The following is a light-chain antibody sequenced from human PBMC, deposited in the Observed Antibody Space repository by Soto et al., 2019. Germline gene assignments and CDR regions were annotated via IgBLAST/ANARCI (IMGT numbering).Light chain of an antibody. CDR3: LSKTSTSSYV. V-gene: IGLV2-14*01. Sequence: QSVLTQPASMSGSPGQSIAISCTGTTSDVGSYNYVSWYQQHPGKVPKLLIHEVSNRPSGVSNRFSGSKSGNTASLTISGLQAEDEADYYCLSKTSTSSYVFGTGTKVTVL. CDR1: TSDVGSYNY. J-gene: IGLJ1*01. CDR2: EVS.